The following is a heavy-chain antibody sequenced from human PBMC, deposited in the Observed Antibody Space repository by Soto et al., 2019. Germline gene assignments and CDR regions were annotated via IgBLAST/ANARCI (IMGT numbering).Heavy chain of an antibody. D-gene: IGHD3-10*02. Sequence: PSETLSLTCAVSGGSISSGGFSWSWIRQSPGKGLELIGYIYYSGSTYYNPSLKSRVTISVDRSKNEFSLRLSSVTAADTAVYYCARATFIRKGYYVATDYSYFYNWGQEPVFTISS. CDR1: GGSISSGGFS. CDR2: IYYSGST. V-gene: IGHV4-30-2*06. J-gene: IGHJ4*02. CDR3: ARATFIRKGYYVATDYSYFYN.